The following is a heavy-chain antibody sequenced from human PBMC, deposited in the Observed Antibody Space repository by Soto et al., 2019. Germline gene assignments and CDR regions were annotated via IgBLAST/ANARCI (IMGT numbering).Heavy chain of an antibody. CDR1: RYTLTSYA. V-gene: IGHV1-3*01. CDR2: INAGNGNT. D-gene: IGHD3-10*01. J-gene: IGHJ4*02. CDR3: ARDLGFGLSDY. Sequence: QVQLVQSGAEVKKPGASVKVSCKASRYTLTSYAMYWVRQAPGQRLEWMGWINAGNGNTKYSQKFQGRVTITRDTSASTAYMALSSLRSEDTAVYYCARDLGFGLSDYWGQGTLVTVSS.